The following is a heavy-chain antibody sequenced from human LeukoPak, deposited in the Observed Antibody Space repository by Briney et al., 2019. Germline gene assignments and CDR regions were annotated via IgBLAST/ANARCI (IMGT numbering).Heavy chain of an antibody. CDR3: TKDVEAKGEYYFDY. J-gene: IGHJ4*02. V-gene: IGHV3-30*18. CDR2: ISYDGSNK. CDR1: GFTFSSYG. Sequence: GGSLRLSCAASGFTFSSYGMHWVRQAPGKGLEWVAVISYDGSNKYYADSVKGRFTISRDNAKNTLYLQMNSLRAEDTAVYCCTKDVEAKGEYYFDYWGQGTLVTVSS. D-gene: IGHD3-16*01.